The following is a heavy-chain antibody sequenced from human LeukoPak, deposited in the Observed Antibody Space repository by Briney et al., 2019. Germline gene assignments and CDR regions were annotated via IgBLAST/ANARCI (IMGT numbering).Heavy chain of an antibody. Sequence: SETLSLTCSVSDHSIISSRYCLGRIRHPPGKGLEWNGIIFFPGNTNYSPSLKSRVTMSEDTDKKKFCLNLKSVTAAQTAVYSSARHRDVDYWGEGTLVTVPA. V-gene: IGHV4-39*01. CDR1: DHSIISSRYC. J-gene: IGHJ4*02. CDR2: IFFPGNT. CDR3: ARHRDVDY.